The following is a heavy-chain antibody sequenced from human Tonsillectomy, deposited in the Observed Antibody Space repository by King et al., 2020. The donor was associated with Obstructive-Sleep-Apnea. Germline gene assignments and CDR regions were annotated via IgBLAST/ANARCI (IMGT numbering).Heavy chain of an antibody. D-gene: IGHD3-10*01. J-gene: IGHJ6*02. CDR3: AKDLSPRISMIRGGYMDV. CDR2: ISGSGGIT. V-gene: IGHV3-23*04. CDR1: GFTFSIFA. Sequence: VKLVESGGGLVQPGGSLRLSCGASGFTFSIFAMSWVRQAPGKGLEWVSVISGSGGITEYADSVKGRFTISRDNSKNTLYLQMNSLRAEDTAVYYCAKDLSPRISMIRGGYMDVWGQGTTVIVSS.